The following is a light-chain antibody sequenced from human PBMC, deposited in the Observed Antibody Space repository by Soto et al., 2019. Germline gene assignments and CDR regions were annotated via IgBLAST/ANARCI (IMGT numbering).Light chain of an antibody. CDR2: GAS. CDR1: QSVSID. V-gene: IGKV3-15*01. J-gene: IGKJ1*01. Sequence: ETVMTQFPATLRVSRRERATLSCRASQSVSIDLAWYQQPPGQAPRLLIYGASTRASGIPVRFSGSASVTEFTLTIISLQSEDFTVYDGQLYNKWPLTFGQGTKVDI. CDR3: QLYNKWPLT.